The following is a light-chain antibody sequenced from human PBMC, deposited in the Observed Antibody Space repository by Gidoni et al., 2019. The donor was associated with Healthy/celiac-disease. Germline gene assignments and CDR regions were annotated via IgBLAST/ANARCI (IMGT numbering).Light chain of an antibody. Sequence: EIVLTQSPGTLSLSPGARATLACRASQSVSSSYLAWYQQKPGQAPRLLIYGASSRATGSPDRFSGSGSGTDFTLTISRLEPEDFAVYYCQQYGSSPRYTFGQXTKLEIK. V-gene: IGKV3-20*01. CDR3: QQYGSSPRYT. CDR2: GAS. CDR1: QSVSSSY. J-gene: IGKJ2*01.